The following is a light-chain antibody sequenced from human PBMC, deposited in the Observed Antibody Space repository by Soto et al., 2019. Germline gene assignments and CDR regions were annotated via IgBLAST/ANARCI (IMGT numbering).Light chain of an antibody. V-gene: IGKV3-11*01. CDR1: QSVSDY. Sequence: EIVLPQSPATLSLSPGERATLSCRASQSVSDYLAWYQQKPGQAPRLLIYDASTRATGIPARFSGSGSGTDFTLTISSLEPEDLAVYFCQQRYNWPPWTVGQGTKVDI. J-gene: IGKJ1*01. CDR2: DAS. CDR3: QQRYNWPPWT.